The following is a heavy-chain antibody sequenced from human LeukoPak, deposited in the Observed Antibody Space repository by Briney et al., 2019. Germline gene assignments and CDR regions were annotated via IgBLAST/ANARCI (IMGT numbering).Heavy chain of an antibody. J-gene: IGHJ4*02. CDR1: GFTFSDYY. D-gene: IGHD1-14*01. Sequence: GGSLRLSCAASGFTFSDYYMSWIRQAPGKGLEWISYISSSGSTIYYIDSVKGRFTMSRDNAKNSLYLQMTSLRAEDTAVYYCARDTYQPGRIDSWGQGTLVIVSS. CDR2: ISSSGSTI. CDR3: ARDTYQPGRIDS. V-gene: IGHV3-11*04.